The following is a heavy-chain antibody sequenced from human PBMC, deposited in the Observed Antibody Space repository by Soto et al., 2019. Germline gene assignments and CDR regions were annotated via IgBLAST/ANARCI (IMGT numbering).Heavy chain of an antibody. CDR2: IKQDGSEI. V-gene: IGHV3-7*01. Sequence: EVQLVESGGGLVQPGGSLRLSCAASGFTFSRYWRTWVRQAPGKGLEWVANIKQDGSEIYYVDSVKGRFTISRDNAENSLYLQMNSLRAEDTAVYYCARDPVCSGGSCYDYWGQGTLVTVSS. J-gene: IGHJ4*02. CDR3: ARDPVCSGGSCYDY. D-gene: IGHD2-15*01. CDR1: GFTFSRYW.